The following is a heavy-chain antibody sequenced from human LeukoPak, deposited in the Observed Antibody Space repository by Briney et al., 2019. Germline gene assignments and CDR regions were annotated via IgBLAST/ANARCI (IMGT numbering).Heavy chain of an antibody. CDR3: AELGITMIGGV. CDR1: GFIFDDYG. CDR2: INWNGDST. J-gene: IGHJ6*04. V-gene: IGHV3-20*04. D-gene: IGHD3-10*02. Sequence: GGSLRLSCAASGFIFDDYGMSWVRQAPGKGLEWVSAINWNGDSTGYADSVKGRFTISRDNSKNTLYLQMNSLRAEDTAVYYCAELGITMIGGVWGKGTTVTISS.